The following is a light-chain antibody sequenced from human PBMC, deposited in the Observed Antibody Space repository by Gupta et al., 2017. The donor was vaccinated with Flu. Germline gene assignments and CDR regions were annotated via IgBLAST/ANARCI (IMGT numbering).Light chain of an antibody. V-gene: IGKV1-33*01. Sequence: DIQMTQSPSSLSASAGGRVTITCQASQDITNYLNWYQQKPGKAPKLLIFDASNLETGVPSRFSGSGSGTNFFLIITSLQPEDVGTYYCQQDTSLPVTFGGGTKVEIK. CDR3: QQDTSLPVT. CDR2: DAS. J-gene: IGKJ4*01. CDR1: QDITNY.